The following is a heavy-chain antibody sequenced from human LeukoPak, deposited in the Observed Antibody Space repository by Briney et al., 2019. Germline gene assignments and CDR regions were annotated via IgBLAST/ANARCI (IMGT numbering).Heavy chain of an antibody. V-gene: IGHV3-23*01. J-gene: IGHJ4*02. CDR3: AKDEVVVVAATLYDY. CDR2: ISGSGGST. CDR1: GFTFSSYA. Sequence: GGSLRLSCAASGFTFSSYAMSWVRQAPGKGLEWVSAISGSGGSTYYTDSVKGRFTISRDNSKNTLYLQMNSLRAEDTAVYYCAKDEVVVVAATLYDYWGQGTLVTVSS. D-gene: IGHD2-15*01.